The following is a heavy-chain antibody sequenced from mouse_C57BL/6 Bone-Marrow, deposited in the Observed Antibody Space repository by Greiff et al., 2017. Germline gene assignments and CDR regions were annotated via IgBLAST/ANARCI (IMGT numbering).Heavy chain of an antibody. J-gene: IGHJ4*01. CDR2: ISDGGSYT. V-gene: IGHV5-4*01. D-gene: IGHD1-1*01. CDR3: ARDRRDYYGSSPYAMDY. Sequence: EVKLMESGGGLVKPGGSLKLSCAASGFTFSSYAMSWVRQTPEKRLEWVATISDGGSYTYYPDNVKGRLTISRDNAKNNLYLQMSHLKSEDTAMYYWARDRRDYYGSSPYAMDYWGQGTSVTVSS. CDR1: GFTFSSYA.